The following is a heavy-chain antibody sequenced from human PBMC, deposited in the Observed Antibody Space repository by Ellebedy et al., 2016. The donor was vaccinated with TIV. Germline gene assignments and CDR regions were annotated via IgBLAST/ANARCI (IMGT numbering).Heavy chain of an antibody. CDR1: GFAFGGYT. V-gene: IGHV3-21*06. D-gene: IGHD5-18*01. CDR3: ARRDTS. CDR2: ISSRSNYI. J-gene: IGHJ5*02. Sequence: GGSLRLSCAASGFAFGGYTMNWVRQAPGKGLEWVSAISSRSNYIYYADSVRGRFTISRDNAKNSLYLQMNSLRADDTAVYYCARRDTSWGQGTLVTVSP.